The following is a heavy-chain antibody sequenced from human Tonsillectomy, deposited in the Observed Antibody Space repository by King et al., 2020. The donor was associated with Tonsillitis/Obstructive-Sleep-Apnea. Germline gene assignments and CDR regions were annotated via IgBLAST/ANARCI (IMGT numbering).Heavy chain of an antibody. V-gene: IGHV3-20*04. CDR2: VNWNGDAT. Sequence: VQLVESGGGLVRPGGSLRLSCAASGFNFDDYGMSWVRHGPGTGLEWVSGVNWNGDATDYADSVRGRFTISRDNAKNSLYLQMNNVRAEDTALYYCSRDRSGAAGILTGEFDYWGQGALVTVSS. CDR3: SRDRSGAAGILTGEFDY. D-gene: IGHD6-13*01. CDR1: GFNFDDYG. J-gene: IGHJ4*02.